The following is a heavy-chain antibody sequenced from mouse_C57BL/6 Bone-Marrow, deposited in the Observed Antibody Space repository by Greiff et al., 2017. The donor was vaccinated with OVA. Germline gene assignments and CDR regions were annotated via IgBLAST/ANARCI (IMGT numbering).Heavy chain of an antibody. CDR2: ISSGSSTI. CDR3: ARPITPGYFDY. J-gene: IGHJ2*01. V-gene: IGHV5-17*01. Sequence: EVKLMESGGGLVKPGGSLKLSCAASGFTFSDYGMHWVRQAPEKGLEWVAYISSGSSTIYYADTVKGRFTISRDNAKNTLFLQMTSLRSEDTAMYYCARPITPGYFDYWGQGTTLTVSS. D-gene: IGHD1-1*01. CDR1: GFTFSDYG.